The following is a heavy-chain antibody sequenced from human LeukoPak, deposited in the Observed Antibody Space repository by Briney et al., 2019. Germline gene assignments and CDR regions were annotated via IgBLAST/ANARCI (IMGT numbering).Heavy chain of an antibody. V-gene: IGHV3-7*01. CDR3: ARRLGGSSQRDY. Sequence: PGGSLRLSCAASGFTYSGYWMGWVRRAPGKGLEWVANINEVGSETHSVDSVKGRFTISRDSARNSLYLQMNSLRAEDTAVYYCARRLGGSSQRDYWGQGTLVTVPS. J-gene: IGHJ4*02. CDR1: GFTYSGYW. D-gene: IGHD1-26*01. CDR2: INEVGSET.